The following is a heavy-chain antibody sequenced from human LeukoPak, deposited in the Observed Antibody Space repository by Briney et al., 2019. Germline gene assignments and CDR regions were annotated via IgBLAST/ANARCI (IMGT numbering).Heavy chain of an antibody. V-gene: IGHV4-39*07. Sequence: SETLSLTCTVSGGSISSSSYYWGWIRQPPGKGLEWIGSIHYTGTTDYNPSLKSRVTISVDTSTNQFSLKLSSVTAADTAVYYCARSTPPAATYYYYYYMDVWGKGTTVTISS. D-gene: IGHD2-2*01. CDR1: GGSISSSSYY. J-gene: IGHJ6*03. CDR2: IHYTGTT. CDR3: ARSTPPAATYYYYYYMDV.